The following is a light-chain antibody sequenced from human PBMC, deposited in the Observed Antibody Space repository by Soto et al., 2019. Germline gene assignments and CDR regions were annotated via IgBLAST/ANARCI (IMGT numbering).Light chain of an antibody. CDR2: EVS. CDR1: QSLLHITGETF. CDR3: MQSTQLPPT. Sequence: DVVMTQTPLSLPVAPGQPASISCKSSQSLLHITGETFLFWYLQKPGQSPQLLIYEVSTRVSGVPDRFSGSGSGTDFTLEISRVETDDVGIYYCMQSTQLPPTFGQGTRLGI. V-gene: IGKV2D-29*02. J-gene: IGKJ5*01.